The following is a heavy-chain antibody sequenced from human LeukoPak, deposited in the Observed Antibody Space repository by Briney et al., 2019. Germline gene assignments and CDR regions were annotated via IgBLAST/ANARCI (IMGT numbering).Heavy chain of an antibody. CDR3: ARGPRITTVRGVIPEPFDY. D-gene: IGHD3-10*01. V-gene: IGHV4-34*01. CDR1: GGSFSGYY. Sequence: SETLSLTCAVYGGSFSGYYWSWIRQPPGKGLEWIGEINHSGSTNYNPSLKSRVTISVDTSKNQFSLKLSSVTAADTAVYYCARGPRITTVRGVIPEPFDYWGQGTLVTVSS. CDR2: INHSGST. J-gene: IGHJ4*02.